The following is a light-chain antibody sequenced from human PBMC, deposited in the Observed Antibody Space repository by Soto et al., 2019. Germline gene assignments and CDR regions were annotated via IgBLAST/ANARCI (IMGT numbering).Light chain of an antibody. CDR3: TSYTDNSTLV. CDR1: SSDIGAYNY. J-gene: IGLJ1*01. CDR2: EVN. Sequence: QSVLTQPPSASGSPGQSVTISCTGTSSDIGAYNYVSWFQQHPGEAPKLIISEVNKRPSGVPDRFSGSKSGNTASLTVSGLQAEDEADYYCTSYTDNSTLVFGTGTKLTVL. V-gene: IGLV2-8*01.